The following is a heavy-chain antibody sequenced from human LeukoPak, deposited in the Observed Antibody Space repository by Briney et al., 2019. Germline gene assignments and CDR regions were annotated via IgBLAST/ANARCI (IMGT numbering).Heavy chain of an antibody. V-gene: IGHV3-7*01. J-gene: IGHJ6*03. CDR1: GFTFSNYR. CDR3: SRAGSPIYSSGWVYMVV. Sequence: GGSLRLSCAASGFTFSNYRMTWVRQAPGKGLEWVANINTSGIDKYYADSLKGRFTISRDNAKNSLYLQMNNLRAEDTAVYYCSRAGSPIYSSGWVYMVVSGKGATVTLSS. CDR2: INTSGIDK. D-gene: IGHD6-25*01.